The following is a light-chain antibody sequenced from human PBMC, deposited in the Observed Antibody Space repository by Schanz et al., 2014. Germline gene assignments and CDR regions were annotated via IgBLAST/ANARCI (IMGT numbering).Light chain of an antibody. V-gene: IGLV8-61*01. CDR2: STN. Sequence: QTVVTQEPSFSVSPGGTVTLTCGLSSGSVSTTYYPSWYQQTPGQAPRTLIYSTNTRSSGVPDRFSGSIVGNKAALTITGAQAEDESDYYCVLYMGRGIWVFGGGTKLTVL. J-gene: IGLJ3*02. CDR1: SGSVSTTYY. CDR3: VLYMGRGIWV.